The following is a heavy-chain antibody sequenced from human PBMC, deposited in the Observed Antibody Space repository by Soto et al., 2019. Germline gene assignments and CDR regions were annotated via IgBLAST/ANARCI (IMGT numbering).Heavy chain of an antibody. Sequence: QVQLEQSGAEVKKPGSSVKVSCKASGGTFSSYAISWVRQAPGQGLEWMGGIIPIFGTANNAQKFQGRVTLTAEASTSTAYMELSSLRSEDTAVYYCATDPNIAAAGTFAYFYYGMDVWGQGTTVTVSS. CDR2: IIPIFGTA. V-gene: IGHV1-69*01. J-gene: IGHJ6*02. D-gene: IGHD6-13*01. CDR1: GGTFSSYA. CDR3: ATDPNIAAAGTFAYFYYGMDV.